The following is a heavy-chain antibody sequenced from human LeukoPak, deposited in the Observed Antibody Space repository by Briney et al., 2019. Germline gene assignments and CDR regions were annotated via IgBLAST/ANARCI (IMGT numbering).Heavy chain of an antibody. V-gene: IGHV3-74*01. CDR3: ARGGNDFWSGYRRGYMDV. D-gene: IGHD3-3*01. CDR2: IKSDGSGT. J-gene: IGHJ6*03. CDR1: GFTFSTYW. Sequence: AGGSLRLSCAASGFTFSTYWMHWVRQAPGKGLVWVSRIKSDGSGTSYADSVKGRFTISRDNAKNTLHLHMNSLRAEDTAAYYCARGGNDFWSGYRRGYMDVWGKGTTVTVSS.